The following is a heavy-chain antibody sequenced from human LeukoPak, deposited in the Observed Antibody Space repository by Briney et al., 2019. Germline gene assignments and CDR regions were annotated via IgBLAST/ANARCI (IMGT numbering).Heavy chain of an antibody. J-gene: IGHJ4*02. V-gene: IGHV5-51*01. Sequence: GESLKISCKGSGYSFTSYWIGWVRQMPGKGLERMGIIYPGDSDTRYSPSFQGQVTISADKSISTAYLQWSSLKGSDTAMYYCARRGEYCSGGSCLYFVYWGQGTLVAVSS. CDR3: ARRGEYCSGGSCLYFVY. CDR1: GYSFTSYW. D-gene: IGHD2-15*01. CDR2: IYPGDSDT.